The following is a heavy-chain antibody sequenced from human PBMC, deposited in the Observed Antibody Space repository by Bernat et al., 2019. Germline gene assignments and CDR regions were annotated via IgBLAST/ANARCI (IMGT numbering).Heavy chain of an antibody. V-gene: IGHV3-74*01. Sequence: EVQLVESGGGLVQPGGSLTLSCAASGFTFSTYWMHWVRQAPGKGLVWVSRINSDGSSTSYADYVKGRFTISRDNAKNTLYLQMNSLRAEDTAVYYCARAGLRNDGSGTFGYFDLWGDGTLVTVSS. D-gene: IGHD3-10*01. CDR1: GFTFSTYW. CDR3: ARAGLRNDGSGTFGYFDL. CDR2: INSDGSST. J-gene: IGHJ2*01.